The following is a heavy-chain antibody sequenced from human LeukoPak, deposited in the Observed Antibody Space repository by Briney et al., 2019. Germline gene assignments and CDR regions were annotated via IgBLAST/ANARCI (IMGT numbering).Heavy chain of an antibody. CDR2: IFTGGST. J-gene: IGHJ3*02. V-gene: IGHV3-53*01. D-gene: IGHD3-9*01. CDR1: GFTVSSNY. CDR3: ASPYYYDILTGYYNNAFDI. Sequence: GGSLRLSCAASGFTVSSNYMSWVRQAPGKGLEWVSVIFTGGSTHYADSVKGRFTISRDNSKNTLYLQMNSLRAEDTAVYYCASPYYYDILTGYYNNAFDIWGQGTMVTVSS.